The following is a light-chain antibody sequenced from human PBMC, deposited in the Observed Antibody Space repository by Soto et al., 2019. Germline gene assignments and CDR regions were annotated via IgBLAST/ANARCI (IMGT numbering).Light chain of an antibody. J-gene: IGKJ4*01. CDR1: QSVLYTSNNVNY. CDR2: WAS. Sequence: DIVMTQSPDSLAVSLGERATINCKSSQSVLYTSNNVNYLSWFQQKPGQPPRLLISWASTRESGVPDRFSGSGSGTDFTLTISSLQADDVAVYSCQQYISAPLTFGGGTKVEIK. V-gene: IGKV4-1*01. CDR3: QQYISAPLT.